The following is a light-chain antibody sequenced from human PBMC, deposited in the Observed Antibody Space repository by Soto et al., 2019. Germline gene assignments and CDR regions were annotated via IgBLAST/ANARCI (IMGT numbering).Light chain of an antibody. CDR1: QGISSL. CDR3: QQTNSFPLT. V-gene: IGKV1-12*01. J-gene: IGKJ4*01. Sequence: DIQITQSPSSVSASVGDTVTITCLSTQGISSLLAWHQQKPGKAPNLLIYGASTLQRGVPSRFSGSGSGTDFTLTISSLQPEDSATYYCQQTNSFPLTFGGGTKVDIK. CDR2: GAS.